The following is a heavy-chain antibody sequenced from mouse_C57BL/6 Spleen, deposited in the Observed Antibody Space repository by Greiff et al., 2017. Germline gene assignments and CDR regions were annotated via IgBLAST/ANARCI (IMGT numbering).Heavy chain of an antibody. CDR1: GYTFTDYN. CDR3: ARGGFMVTTGGFAY. CDR2: INPNNGGT. Sequence: EVKLMESGPELVKPGASVKMSCKASGYTFTDYNMHWVKQSHGKSLEWIGYINPNNGGTSYNQKFKGKATLTVNKSSSTAYMELRSLTSEDSAVYYCARGGFMVTTGGFAYWGQGTLVTVSA. V-gene: IGHV1-22*01. J-gene: IGHJ3*01. D-gene: IGHD2-2*01.